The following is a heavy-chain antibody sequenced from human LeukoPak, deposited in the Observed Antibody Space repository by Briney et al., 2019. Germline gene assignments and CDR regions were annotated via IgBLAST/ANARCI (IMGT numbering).Heavy chain of an antibody. CDR2: ISNDGSNK. CDR3: AKGRGAFDI. CDR1: GFTFSSYA. V-gene: IGHV3-30*18. D-gene: IGHD3-10*01. J-gene: IGHJ3*02. Sequence: GGSLRPSCAASGFTFSSYAMSWVRQAPGKGLEWVAVISNDGSNKYYADSVKGRFTISRDNSKNTLYLQMNSLRAEDTAVYYCAKGRGAFDIWGQGTMVTVSS.